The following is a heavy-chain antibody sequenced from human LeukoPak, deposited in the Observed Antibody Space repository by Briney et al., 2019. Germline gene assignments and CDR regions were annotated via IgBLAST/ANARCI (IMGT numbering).Heavy chain of an antibody. CDR1: GGTFSSYA. V-gene: IGHV1-69*04. CDR2: IIPILGIA. CDR3: ARGGRHTGMYYDFWSGYLRHNWFDP. Sequence: GASVKVSCKASGGTFSSYAISWVRQAPGQGLEWMGRIIPILGIANYAQKFQGRVTITADKSTSTAYMELSSLRSEDTAVYYCARGGRHTGMYYDFWSGYLRHNWFDPWGQGTLVTVSS. D-gene: IGHD3-3*01. J-gene: IGHJ5*02.